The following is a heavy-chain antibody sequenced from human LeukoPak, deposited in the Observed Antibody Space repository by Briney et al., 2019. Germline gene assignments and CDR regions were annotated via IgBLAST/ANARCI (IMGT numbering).Heavy chain of an antibody. CDR3: ARPNIVATLGAFDI. V-gene: IGHV5-51*01. Sequence: GESLKISCKVSGYSFTNYWIGWVRQMPGKGLEWMGIIYPGDSDTRYSPSFQGQVTISADKSISTAYLQWSSLKASDTAMYYCARPNIVATLGAFDIWGQGTMVTVSS. J-gene: IGHJ3*02. CDR1: GYSFTNYW. D-gene: IGHD5-12*01. CDR2: IYPGDSDT.